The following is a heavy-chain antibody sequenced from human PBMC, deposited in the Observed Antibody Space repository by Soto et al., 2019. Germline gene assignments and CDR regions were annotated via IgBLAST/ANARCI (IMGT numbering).Heavy chain of an antibody. Sequence: GGSLRLSCAASGFTFSSYWMSWVRQAPGKGLEWVANIKQDGSEKYYVDSVKGRFTISRDNAKNSLYLQMNSLRAEDTAVYYCAYYDYGDYMNYWGQGTLVTVSS. CDR1: GFTFSSYW. V-gene: IGHV3-7*01. CDR2: IKQDGSEK. J-gene: IGHJ4*02. D-gene: IGHD4-17*01. CDR3: AYYDYGDYMNY.